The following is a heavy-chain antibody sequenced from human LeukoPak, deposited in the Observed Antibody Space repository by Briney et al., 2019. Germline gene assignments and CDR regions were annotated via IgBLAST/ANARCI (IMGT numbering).Heavy chain of an antibody. CDR2: ISYDGSNK. Sequence: GGSLRLSCAASGFTFSSYAMHWVRQAPGKGLEWVAVISYDGSNKYYADSVKGRFTISRDNSKNTLYLRMNSLRAEDTAVYYCAKDRGFTMIVVVIGGAFDYWGQGTLVTVSS. J-gene: IGHJ4*02. V-gene: IGHV3-30-3*01. CDR3: AKDRGFTMIVVVIGGAFDY. D-gene: IGHD3-22*01. CDR1: GFTFSSYA.